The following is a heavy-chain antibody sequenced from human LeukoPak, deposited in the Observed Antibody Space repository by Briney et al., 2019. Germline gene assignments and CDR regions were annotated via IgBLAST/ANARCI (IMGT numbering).Heavy chain of an antibody. J-gene: IGHJ4*02. D-gene: IGHD3-9*01. CDR3: ARARPYDILTGYYNGMIDY. V-gene: IGHV1-8*03. Sequence: ASVKVSCKASGYTFTSYDINWVRQATGQGLEWMGWMNPNSGNTGYAQKFQGRVTITRNTSISTAYMELSSLRSDDTAVYYCARARPYDILTGYYNGMIDYWGQGTLVTVSS. CDR1: GYTFTSYD. CDR2: MNPNSGNT.